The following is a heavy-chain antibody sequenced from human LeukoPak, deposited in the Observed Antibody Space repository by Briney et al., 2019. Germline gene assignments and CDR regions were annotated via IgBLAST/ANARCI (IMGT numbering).Heavy chain of an antibody. CDR1: GFTFSSYG. Sequence: PGGSLRLSCAASGFTFSSYGMSWVRQAPGKGLEWVSAISGRDSNTYYADSVKGRFTISRDNSKNTLYLQMNSLRGDDTAVYYCANPQSRGYDYLDYWGQGTLVTVSS. D-gene: IGHD5-12*01. J-gene: IGHJ4*02. CDR3: ANPQSRGYDYLDY. V-gene: IGHV3-23*01. CDR2: ISGRDSNT.